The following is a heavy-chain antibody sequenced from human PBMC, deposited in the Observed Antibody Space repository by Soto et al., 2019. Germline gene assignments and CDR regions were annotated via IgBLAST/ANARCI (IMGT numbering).Heavy chain of an antibody. CDR2: IYWDDDK. CDR3: APRVLRTVFGLVTTTAIYFDF. J-gene: IGHJ4*02. Sequence: QITLNESGPTQVKPRQTLTLTCTFSGFSLTTSGVGVGWIRQSPGKAPEWLALIYWDDDKRYSPSLTSRLTITKDTSKNQVVLTMADLDPADTATYYCAPRVLRTVFGLVTTTAIYFDFWGQGTPVAVSS. V-gene: IGHV2-5*02. CDR1: GFSLTTSGVG. D-gene: IGHD3-3*01.